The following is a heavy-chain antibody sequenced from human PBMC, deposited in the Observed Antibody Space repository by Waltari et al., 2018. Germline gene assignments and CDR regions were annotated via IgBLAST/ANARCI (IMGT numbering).Heavy chain of an antibody. J-gene: IGHJ4*02. Sequence: EVQLLDSGGGLVQPGGSLRLSCAASGFTFSTYAMSWVRRAPGVGAEWVSASSGSGGGTYYADSGKGRFIIVRDNSKNTLYLEMNSLRAEDTAVYFCAKDKSPRTADAGTLFDLWGQGTLVTVSS. CDR2: SSGSGGGT. V-gene: IGHV3-23*01. CDR3: AKDKSPRTADAGTLFDL. D-gene: IGHD6-13*01. CDR1: GFTFSTYA.